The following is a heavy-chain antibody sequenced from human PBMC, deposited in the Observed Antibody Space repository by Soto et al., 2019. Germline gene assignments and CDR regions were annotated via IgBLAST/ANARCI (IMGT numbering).Heavy chain of an antibody. V-gene: IGHV4-59*08. D-gene: IGHD6-19*01. CDR1: GGSIISYY. Sequence: SETLSLTCTVSGGSIISYYWTWIRQPPGKGLEWIGYIYYTGSTNYNPSLKSRVTMSVDTSKNQFSLKLNSVTAADTAVYYCARGFAIGWYTYYFDYWGQGPLVTVSS. CDR3: ARGFAIGWYTYYFDY. CDR2: IYYTGST. J-gene: IGHJ4*02.